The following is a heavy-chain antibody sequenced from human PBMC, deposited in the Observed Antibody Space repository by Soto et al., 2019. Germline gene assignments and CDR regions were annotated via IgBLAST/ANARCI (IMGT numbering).Heavy chain of an antibody. V-gene: IGHV4-39*01. Sequence: PSETLSLTCTVSGGSISSSSYYWGWIRQPPGKGLEWIGSIYYSGSTYYNPSLKSRVTISVDTSKNQFSLKLSSVTAADTGVYYCARLSNSGYDSPTFDYWGQGTLVTVSS. CDR2: IYYSGST. CDR1: GGSISSSSYY. D-gene: IGHD5-12*01. CDR3: ARLSNSGYDSPTFDY. J-gene: IGHJ4*02.